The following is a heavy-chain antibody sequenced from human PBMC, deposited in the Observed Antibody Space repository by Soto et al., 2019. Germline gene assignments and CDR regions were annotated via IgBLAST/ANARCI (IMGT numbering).Heavy chain of an antibody. J-gene: IGHJ4*02. CDR2: INHSGST. CDR3: ARGYRVDGPEYCTNGVCYAPFDY. D-gene: IGHD2-8*01. CDR1: GGSFSGYY. Sequence: QVQLQQWGAGLLKPSETLSLTCAVYGGSFSGYYWSWIRQPPGKGLEWIGEINHSGSTNYNPSLKSLVTLSVDTAKNQFSLKLSSVTAADTAVYYCARGYRVDGPEYCTNGVCYAPFDYWGQGTLVTVSS. V-gene: IGHV4-34*01.